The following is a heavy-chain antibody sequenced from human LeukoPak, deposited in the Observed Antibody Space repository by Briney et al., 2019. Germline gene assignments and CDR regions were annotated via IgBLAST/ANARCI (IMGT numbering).Heavy chain of an antibody. CDR2: IHPSGSP. J-gene: IGHJ4*02. V-gene: IGHV4-34*01. CDR1: GGSFSNYY. CDR3: ARGEDQYKLGNY. Sequence: SETLSLTCGVYGGSFSNYYLTWIRKPPGKGLEWIGEIHPSGSPNYNPSLRSRVTISLDMSKNQFSLTPTSLTAADTAVYYCARGEDQYKLGNYWGQGTPVTVSS. D-gene: IGHD1-1*01.